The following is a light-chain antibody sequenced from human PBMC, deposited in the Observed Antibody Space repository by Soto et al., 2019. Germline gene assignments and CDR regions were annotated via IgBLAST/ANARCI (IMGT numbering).Light chain of an antibody. CDR1: QSVGRNY. V-gene: IGKV3-20*01. Sequence: EIVLTQSPGTLPLSPGERATLSCRASQSVGRNYLAWYQQKPGQAPRLLIYGASTRATGIPDRFSGSGSVTDFTLTISRLAPEDFAVFYCQQYASSPLTFGGGTKVEIK. CDR2: GAS. CDR3: QQYASSPLT. J-gene: IGKJ4*01.